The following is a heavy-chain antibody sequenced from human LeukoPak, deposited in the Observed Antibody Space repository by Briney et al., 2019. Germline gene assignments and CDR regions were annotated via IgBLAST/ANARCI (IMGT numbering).Heavy chain of an antibody. D-gene: IGHD2-2*01. CDR3: AKDGDPYCSSTSCFIDY. CDR1: GFTFSSYG. CDR2: IRYDGSNK. J-gene: IGHJ4*02. V-gene: IGHV3-30*02. Sequence: GGSLRLSCAASGFTFSSYGMHWVRQAPGKGLEWVAFIRYDGSNKYYADSVKGRFTISRDNSKNTLYLQMNSLRAEDTAVYYCAKDGDPYCSSTSCFIDYWGQGTLVTVSS.